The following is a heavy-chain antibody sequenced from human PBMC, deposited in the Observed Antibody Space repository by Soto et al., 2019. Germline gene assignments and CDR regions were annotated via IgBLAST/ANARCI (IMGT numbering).Heavy chain of an antibody. J-gene: IGHJ6*02. CDR1: GFIFSSYY. CDR3: VRVWRLVGRYGMDV. CDR2: ISGGSAYI. D-gene: IGHD6-25*01. V-gene: IGHV3-21*02. Sequence: EVQLVESGGGLVKPGGSLRLSCVGPGFIFSSYYMNWVRQAPGKGLEWVSSISGGSAYIYYADSVKGRFTISRDNAKNSLYLEMNSLRVEDTAVYYCVRVWRLVGRYGMDVWGQGTMVTVSS.